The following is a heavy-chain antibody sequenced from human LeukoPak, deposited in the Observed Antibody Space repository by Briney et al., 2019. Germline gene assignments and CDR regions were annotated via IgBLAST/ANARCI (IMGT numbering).Heavy chain of an antibody. V-gene: IGHV3-7*04. CDR2: IKQDGSEK. CDR3: VRESVYGSRSYYSY. J-gene: IGHJ4*02. Sequence: GGSLRLSCAASGFTLSSYWMTWVRQAPGKGLEWVANIKQDGSEKFYVASVKGRFTISRDTAKSSLYLQMNSLRAEDTAVYFCVRESVYGSRSYYSYWGQGTLVTVSS. CDR1: GFTLSSYW. D-gene: IGHD3-10*01.